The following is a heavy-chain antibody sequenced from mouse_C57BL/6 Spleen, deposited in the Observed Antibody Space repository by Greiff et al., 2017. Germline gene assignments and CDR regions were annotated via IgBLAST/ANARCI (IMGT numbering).Heavy chain of an antibody. CDR2: INYDGSST. V-gene: IGHV5-16*01. D-gene: IGHD2-4*01. CDR1: GFTFSDYY. J-gene: IGHJ4*01. Sequence: EVQRVESEGGLVQPGSSMKLSCTASGFTFSDYYMACVRQVPETGLEWVANINYDGSSTYYLDSLKSRFIISRDNAKNILYLQMSSLKSEDTATYYCARDRYDYGGDAMDYWGQGTSVTVSS. CDR3: ARDRYDYGGDAMDY.